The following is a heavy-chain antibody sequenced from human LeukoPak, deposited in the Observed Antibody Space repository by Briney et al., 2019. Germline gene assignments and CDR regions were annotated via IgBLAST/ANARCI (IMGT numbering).Heavy chain of an antibody. V-gene: IGHV4-4*09. CDR3: ARRRSSSSGPFDY. Sequence: SETLSLTCTVSGGSISSYYWSWIRQPPGKGLEWIGYIYTSGSTNYNPSLKSRVTISVDTSKNQFSLKLSSVTAADTAVYYCARRRSSSSGPFDYWGQGTLVTVSS. CDR2: IYTSGST. CDR1: GGSISSYY. J-gene: IGHJ4*02. D-gene: IGHD6-6*01.